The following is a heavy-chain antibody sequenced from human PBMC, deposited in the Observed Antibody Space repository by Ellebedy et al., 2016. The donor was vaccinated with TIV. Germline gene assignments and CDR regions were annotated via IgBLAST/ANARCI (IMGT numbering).Heavy chain of an antibody. J-gene: IGHJ4*02. CDR2: ISSSSSYI. D-gene: IGHD3-9*01. CDR3: ARDRRDILTGYYPLDY. V-gene: IGHV3-21*01. Sequence: GESLKISCAASGFTFSSYSMNWVRQAPGKGLEWVSSISSSSSYIYYADSVKGRFTISRDNAKNSLYLQMNSLRAEDTAVYYCARDRRDILTGYYPLDYWGQGTLVTVSS. CDR1: GFTFSSYS.